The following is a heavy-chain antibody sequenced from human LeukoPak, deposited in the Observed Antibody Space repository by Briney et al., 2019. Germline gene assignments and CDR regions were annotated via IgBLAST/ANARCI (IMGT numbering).Heavy chain of an antibody. CDR2: ISGSDGST. Sequence: GGSLRLSCAVSGFTFSSYAMSWVRQAPGKGLEWDAAISGSDGSTYYADSVKGRFTISRDNSKNTLYLQMNSLRAEDTAVYYCAKALFYYDSSGYYPYYFDYWGQGTLVTVSS. D-gene: IGHD3-22*01. J-gene: IGHJ4*02. CDR3: AKALFYYDSSGYYPYYFDY. V-gene: IGHV3-23*01. CDR1: GFTFSSYA.